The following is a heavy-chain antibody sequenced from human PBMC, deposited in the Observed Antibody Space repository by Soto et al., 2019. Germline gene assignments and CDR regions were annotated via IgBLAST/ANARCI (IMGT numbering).Heavy chain of an antibody. CDR2: IYHSGSP. CDR3: ARRVPAAPNWFDP. D-gene: IGHD2-2*01. J-gene: IGHJ5*02. CDR1: GGSISSGTW. Sequence: PSETLSLTCAGSGGSISSGTWWSWVRQPPGRGLEWIGEIYHSGSPNYNPSLKSRVTMSVDKSKNLFSLRLSSVTAADSALYYCARRVPAAPNWFDPWGQGTLVTVSS. V-gene: IGHV4-4*02.